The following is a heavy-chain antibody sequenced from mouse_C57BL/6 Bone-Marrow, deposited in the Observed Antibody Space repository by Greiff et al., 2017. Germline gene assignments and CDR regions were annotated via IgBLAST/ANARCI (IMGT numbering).Heavy chain of an antibody. D-gene: IGHD1-1*01. Sequence: QVQLQQSGAELARPGASVKLSCKASGYTFTSYGISWVKQRTGQGLEWIGEIYPRSGNTYYNEKFKGKATLTADKSSSTAYMELRSLTSEDSAVYFCARSNYGRSYWYFEVWGTGTTVTVSS. V-gene: IGHV1-81*01. CDR2: IYPRSGNT. CDR3: ARSNYGRSYWYFEV. J-gene: IGHJ1*03. CDR1: GYTFTSYG.